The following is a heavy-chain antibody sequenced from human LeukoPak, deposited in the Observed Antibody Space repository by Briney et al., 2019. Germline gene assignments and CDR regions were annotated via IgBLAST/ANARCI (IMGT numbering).Heavy chain of an antibody. CDR1: GGTFSSYA. V-gene: IGHV1-69*05. D-gene: IGHD2-21*01. CDR3: ARSSTGGGDDAGDFDY. J-gene: IGHJ4*02. CDR2: IIPIFGTA. Sequence: SVKVSCKASGGTFSSYAISWERQAPGQGLEWMGGIIPIFGTANYAQKFQGRVTITTDESTSTAYMELSSLRSEDTTVYYCARSSTGGGDDAGDFDYWGQGTLVTVSS.